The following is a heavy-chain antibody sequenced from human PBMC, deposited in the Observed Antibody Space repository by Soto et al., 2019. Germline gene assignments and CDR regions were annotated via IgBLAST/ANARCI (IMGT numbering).Heavy chain of an antibody. CDR1: GASISSISYY. Sequence: QLQLQESGPGLVKPSETLSLTCTVSGASISSISYYWGWIRQPPGKGLEWIGSISYSGITYYNPSLKSRVTISVDTSKNQFSLTLNSVTAADTAVYYCARHPGYNWFDLWGQGTLVTVSS. D-gene: IGHD2-15*01. CDR2: ISYSGIT. CDR3: ARHPGYNWFDL. J-gene: IGHJ5*02. V-gene: IGHV4-39*01.